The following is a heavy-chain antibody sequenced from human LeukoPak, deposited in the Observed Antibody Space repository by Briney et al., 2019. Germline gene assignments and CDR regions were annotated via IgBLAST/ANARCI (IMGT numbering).Heavy chain of an antibody. CDR2: ISAYNGNT. CDR1: GYTFTSYG. CDR3: ASSGYYYDSSGYCYY. V-gene: IGHV1-18*01. Sequence: ASVKVSCKASGYTFTSYGISWVRQAPGQGLEWMGWISAYNGNTNYAQKLQGRVTMTIDTSTSTAYMELRSLRSDDTAVYYCASSGYYYDSSGYCYYWGQGTLVTVSS. D-gene: IGHD3-22*01. J-gene: IGHJ4*02.